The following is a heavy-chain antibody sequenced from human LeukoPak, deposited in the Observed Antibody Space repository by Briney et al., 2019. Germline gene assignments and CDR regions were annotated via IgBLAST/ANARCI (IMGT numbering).Heavy chain of an antibody. D-gene: IGHD5-24*01. J-gene: IGHJ4*02. V-gene: IGHV1-2*02. Sequence: EASVKVSCKASGYTFTGYYMHWVRQAPGQGLEWMGWINPNSGGTNYAQKFQGRVTMTRDTSISTAYMELSRLRSDDTAVYYCARGYTSERWLQSHFDYWGQGTLVTVSS. CDR3: ARGYTSERWLQSHFDY. CDR1: GYTFTGYY. CDR2: INPNSGGT.